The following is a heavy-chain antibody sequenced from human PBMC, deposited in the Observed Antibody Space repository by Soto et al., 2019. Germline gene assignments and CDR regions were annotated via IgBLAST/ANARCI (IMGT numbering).Heavy chain of an antibody. CDR2: ISYDGSNK. Sequence: GGSLRLSCAASGFTFSSYGMHWVRQAPGKGLEWVAVISYDGSNKYYADSVKGRFTISRDNSKNTLYLQMNSLRAEDTAVYYCAKIEYSSPDYYYYYGMDVWGQGTTVTVSS. D-gene: IGHD6-6*01. CDR1: GFTFSSYG. J-gene: IGHJ6*02. V-gene: IGHV3-30*18. CDR3: AKIEYSSPDYYYYYGMDV.